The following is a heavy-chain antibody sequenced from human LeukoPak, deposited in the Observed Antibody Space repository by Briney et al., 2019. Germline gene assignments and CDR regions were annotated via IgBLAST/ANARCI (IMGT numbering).Heavy chain of an antibody. D-gene: IGHD3-22*01. Sequence: SETLSLTCTVSGGSVSSSRYYWGWLRQPPWRGLEWTGRIYYSGSTYYNPSLKSRSTISVDTSKNQFSLRLTSVTAADTAVYYCAKHLYYYDGSGYKTPFDYWGQGTLVTVSS. V-gene: IGHV4-39*01. J-gene: IGHJ4*02. CDR1: GGSVSSSRYY. CDR2: IYYSGST. CDR3: AKHLYYYDGSGYKTPFDY.